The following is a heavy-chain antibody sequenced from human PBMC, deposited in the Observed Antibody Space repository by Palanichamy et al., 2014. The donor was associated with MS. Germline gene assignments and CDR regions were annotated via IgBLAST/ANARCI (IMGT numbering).Heavy chain of an antibody. D-gene: IGHD5-18*01. CDR3: ASPTHGGTAMVRY. Sequence: QLQLQESGPGLVKPSETLSLTYTVSGGSISSGTYYWGWIRQPPGKGLEWIGSIYYSGGTYYNPSLKSRVTISVDTSKNQFSLRLISVTAADTAVYYCASPTHGGTAMVRYWGQGTLVTVSS. V-gene: IGHV4-39*01. CDR2: IYYSGGT. CDR1: GGSISSGTYY. J-gene: IGHJ4*02.